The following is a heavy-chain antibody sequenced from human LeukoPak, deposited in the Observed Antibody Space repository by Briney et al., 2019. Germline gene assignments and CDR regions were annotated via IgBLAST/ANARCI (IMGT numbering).Heavy chain of an antibody. J-gene: IGHJ4*02. Sequence: ASVKVSCKVSGYTLTELSMHWVRQAPGKGLEWMGGFDPEDGETIYAQKFQGRVTMTEDTSTDTAYMELSSLRSEDTAVYYCATAYGSGHMDDYWGQGTLVTVSS. D-gene: IGHD3-10*01. V-gene: IGHV1-24*01. CDR3: ATAYGSGHMDDY. CDR1: GYTLTELS. CDR2: FDPEDGET.